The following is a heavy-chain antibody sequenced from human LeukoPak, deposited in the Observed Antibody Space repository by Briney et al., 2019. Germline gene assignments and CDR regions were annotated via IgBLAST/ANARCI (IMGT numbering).Heavy chain of an antibody. CDR1: GFTFDDYA. CDR3: AKDHGYSSSSTLDY. CDR2: ISWNSGSI. D-gene: IGHD6-6*01. J-gene: IGHJ4*02. Sequence: GRSLRLSCAASGFTFDDYAMHWVRQAPGKGLEWVSGISWNSGSIGYADSVKGRFTISRDNSKNTLYLQMNSLRAEDTAVYYCAKDHGYSSSSTLDYWGQGTLVTVSS. V-gene: IGHV3-9*01.